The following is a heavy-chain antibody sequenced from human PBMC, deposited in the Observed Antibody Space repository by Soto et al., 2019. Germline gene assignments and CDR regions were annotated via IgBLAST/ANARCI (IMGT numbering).Heavy chain of an antibody. CDR2: ISSSSSTI. V-gene: IGHV3-48*01. J-gene: IGHJ4*02. CDR1: GFTFSTYS. CDR3: ARLLTGYSSFDY. D-gene: IGHD3-9*01. Sequence: PGGSLRLSCAASGFTFSTYSMNWVRQAPGKGLEWVSYISSSSSTIFYTDSVRGRFTVSRDNAKNSLYLQMNSLRAEDTAVYYCARLLTGYSSFDYWGQGNLVTVSS.